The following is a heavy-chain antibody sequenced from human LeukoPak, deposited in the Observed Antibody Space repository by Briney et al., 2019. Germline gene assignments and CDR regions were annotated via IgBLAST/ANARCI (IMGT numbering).Heavy chain of an antibody. CDR3: ARRSYYDYVWGSYEY. J-gene: IGHJ4*02. Sequence: KPSETLSLTCTVSGGSISSYYWSWIRQPPGKGLEWIGYIYYSGSTNYNPSLKSRVTISVDTSKNQFSLKLSSVTAADTAVYYCARRSYYDYVWGSYEYWGQGTLVTVSS. CDR1: GGSISSYY. CDR2: IYYSGST. D-gene: IGHD3-16*01. V-gene: IGHV4-59*01.